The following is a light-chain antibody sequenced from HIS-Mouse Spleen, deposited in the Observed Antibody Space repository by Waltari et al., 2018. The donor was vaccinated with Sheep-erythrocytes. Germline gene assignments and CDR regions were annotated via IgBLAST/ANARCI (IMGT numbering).Light chain of an antibody. CDR1: SSDVGGYNY. CDR2: DVS. J-gene: IGLJ1*01. V-gene: IGLV2-11*01. CDR3: CSYAGSYNHV. Sequence: QSALTQPRSVSGSPGQSVTIPCTGTSSDVGGYNYVSWYQQHPGKAPKLMIYDVSKRPSGVPDRFSGSKSGNTASLTISGLQAEDEAYYYCCSYAGSYNHVFATGTKVTVL.